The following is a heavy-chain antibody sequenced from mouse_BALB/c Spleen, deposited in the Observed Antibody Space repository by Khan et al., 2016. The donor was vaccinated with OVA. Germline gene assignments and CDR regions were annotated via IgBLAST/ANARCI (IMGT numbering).Heavy chain of an antibody. J-gene: IGHJ1*01. V-gene: IGHV1-7*01. CDR2: INPSTGYT. Sequence: QVQLKQSGAELAKPGASVKMSCKASGYTFTSYWMHWVKQRPGQGLEWIGYINPSTGYTEYNQKFKDKATLTADKSSSTAYMQLSSLTSEDSAVXCCARKVRWYFEVWGAGTAVTVSS. CDR1: GYTFTSYW. CDR3: ARKVRWYFEV.